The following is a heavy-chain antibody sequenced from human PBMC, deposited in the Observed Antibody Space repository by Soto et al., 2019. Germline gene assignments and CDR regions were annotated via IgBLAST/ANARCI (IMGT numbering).Heavy chain of an antibody. CDR2: ISYDGKNK. V-gene: IGHV3-30*18. J-gene: IGHJ6*02. D-gene: IGHD2-2*01. CDR3: AKGQHCSSTSCHFYSYGMDV. CDR1: GFTFSTYG. Sequence: QVQLVESGGGVVQPGRSLRLSCAASGFTFSTYGMHWVRQAPGKGLEWVAVISYDGKNKYYAQSVKGRLTNSRDNSKNPLDLPVNSRRVEDTAVYYCAKGQHCSSTSCHFYSYGMDVWGQGTTVAVSS.